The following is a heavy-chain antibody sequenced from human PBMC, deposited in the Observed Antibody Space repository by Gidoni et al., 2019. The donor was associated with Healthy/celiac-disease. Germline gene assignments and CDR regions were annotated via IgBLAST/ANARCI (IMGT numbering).Heavy chain of an antibody. V-gene: IGHV3-66*02. Sequence: EVQLVESGGGLVQPGGSLRLSCAAPGFTVRSNYMVWVRKAPGKGLEWVSVIDRGGSTYYADSVKGRFTIYRDNSKNTLYLQMNSLRAEDTAVYYCARAAPSQVVVAAPEDAFDIWGQGTMVTVSS. CDR2: IDRGGST. D-gene: IGHD2-15*01. CDR1: GFTVRSNY. J-gene: IGHJ3*02. CDR3: ARAAPSQVVVAAPEDAFDI.